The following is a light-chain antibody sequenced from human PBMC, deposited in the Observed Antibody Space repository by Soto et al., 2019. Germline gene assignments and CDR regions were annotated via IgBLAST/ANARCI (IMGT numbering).Light chain of an antibody. Sequence: DIQMTQSPSSLSAYVGDRVTITCRASQRISSYLNWYQQKPGKAPKVLIYGTSNLQSGVPSRFSGRGTGTDFTLTISNLQPEDFANYYCQQSYIIPATFGQGTTLEIK. CDR3: QQSYIIPAT. J-gene: IGKJ2*01. V-gene: IGKV1-39*01. CDR1: QRISSY. CDR2: GTS.